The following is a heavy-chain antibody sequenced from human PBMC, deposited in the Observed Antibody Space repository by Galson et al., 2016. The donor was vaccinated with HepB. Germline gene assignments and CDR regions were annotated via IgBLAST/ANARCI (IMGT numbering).Heavy chain of an antibody. CDR1: GASISSSTYY. V-gene: IGHV4-39*02. CDR3: AREYSNTWRLFDD. D-gene: IGHD6-13*01. J-gene: IGHJ4*02. CDR2: IYFSGNT. Sequence: SETLSLTCTVSGASISSSTYYWAWIRQPPGKGLEWIGSIYFSGNTYSHPSLKSRLTMSVDTSKNEFSLRLTSVTAADTALYYCAREYSNTWRLFDDWGQGALVTVSS.